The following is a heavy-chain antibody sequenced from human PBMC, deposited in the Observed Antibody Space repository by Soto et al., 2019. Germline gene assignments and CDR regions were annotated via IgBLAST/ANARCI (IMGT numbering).Heavy chain of an antibody. Sequence: QLQLQESGPGLLKPSETLSLTCSVSGGSFNTRTHYCGWVRQPPGKGLEWIGSIYYSGNTYYNPSLKSRVTISVDTSKNPMSLTMTSVTAADAAVYYCARGPHSGYDPLDSWGQGTLVTVSS. CDR2: IYYSGNT. CDR1: GGSFNTRTHY. D-gene: IGHD5-12*01. CDR3: ARGPHSGYDPLDS. V-gene: IGHV4-39*01. J-gene: IGHJ4*02.